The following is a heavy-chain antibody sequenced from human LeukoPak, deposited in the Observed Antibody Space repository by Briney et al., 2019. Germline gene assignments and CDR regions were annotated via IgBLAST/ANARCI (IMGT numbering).Heavy chain of an antibody. Sequence: GGSLRLSCEASGFTFSNSWMHWVRQIPGKGLVWVSRMYGDMRDISYADSVKGRFTISRDNAKNTVYLQMNSLRGEDTAVYYCARDLGLRGSTWGQGTLVTVSS. D-gene: IGHD5-12*01. V-gene: IGHV3-74*01. CDR2: MYGDMRDI. CDR1: GFTFSNSW. CDR3: ARDLGLRGST. J-gene: IGHJ5*02.